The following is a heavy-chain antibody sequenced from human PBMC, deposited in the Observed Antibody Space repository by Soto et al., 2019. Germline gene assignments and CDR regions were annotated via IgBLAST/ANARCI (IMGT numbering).Heavy chain of an antibody. CDR3: ARERQTASAVWFDP. Sequence: PSETLSLTCTVSGGSISSSSYYWGWIRQPSGKVLEWIVYIYYSWSTYYNPSLKSRVTISVDTSKNQFSLKLSSVTAADTAVYYCARERQTASAVWFDPWGQGTLVTVSS. V-gene: IGHV4-31*03. CDR2: IYYSWST. CDR1: GGSISSSSYY. J-gene: IGHJ5*02.